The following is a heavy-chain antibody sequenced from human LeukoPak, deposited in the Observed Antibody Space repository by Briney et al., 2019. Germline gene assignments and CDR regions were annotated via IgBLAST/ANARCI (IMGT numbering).Heavy chain of an antibody. V-gene: IGHV3-30*02. CDR3: AKDNKSARVLDY. J-gene: IGHJ4*02. Sequence: GGSLRLSCAASGFTFSSYGMHWVSQAPGKGLEWVAFIRYDGSNKYYADSVKGRFTISRDNSKNTLYLQMNSLRAEDTAVYYCAKDNKSARVLDYWGQGTLVTVSS. CDR1: GFTFSSYG. CDR2: IRYDGSNK.